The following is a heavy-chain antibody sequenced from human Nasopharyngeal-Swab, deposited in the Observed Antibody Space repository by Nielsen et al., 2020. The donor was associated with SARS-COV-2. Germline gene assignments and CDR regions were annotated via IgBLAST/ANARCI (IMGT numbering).Heavy chain of an antibody. V-gene: IGHV1-24*01. CDR3: ARDYNDWYFDY. Sequence: ASVKVSCKVSGFTLTELSMHWVRQAPGKGLEWMGGFDPEDGEPIYAQKFQGRVTMTRDFSTDTASMELTSLTSDDTAVYYCARDYNDWYFDYWGQGTLVTVSS. CDR2: FDPEDGEP. CDR1: GFTLTELS. D-gene: IGHD3-9*01. J-gene: IGHJ4*02.